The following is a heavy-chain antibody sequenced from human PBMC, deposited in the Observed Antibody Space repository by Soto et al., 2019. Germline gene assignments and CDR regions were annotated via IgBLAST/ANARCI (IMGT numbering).Heavy chain of an antibody. V-gene: IGHV1-8*01. D-gene: IGHD3-16*01. Sequence: QVQLVQSGAELKRPGASVMVSCKTSGYTFSTYDINWVRQASGQGLEWMGWINPNSGNTGYAQKFRDRLDMTRYTSTGTVYMELSSLTYADSAIYFCARGWGRGQHEKPGDYWGQGTLVTVSS. CDR2: INPNSGNT. J-gene: IGHJ4*02. CDR1: GYTFSTYD. CDR3: ARGWGRGQHEKPGDY.